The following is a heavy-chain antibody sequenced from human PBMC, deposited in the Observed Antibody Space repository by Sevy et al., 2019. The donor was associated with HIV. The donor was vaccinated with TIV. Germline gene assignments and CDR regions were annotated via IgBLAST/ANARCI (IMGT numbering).Heavy chain of an antibody. J-gene: IGHJ6*02. D-gene: IGHD3-3*01. CDR3: ARGFTIFGVDPGGMDV. Sequence: GGCLRLSCAASGFTVSSNYMSWVRQAPGKGLEWVSVIYSGGSTYYADSVKGRFTISRDNFKNTLYLQMNSLRAEDTAVYYCARGFTIFGVDPGGMDVWGQGTTVTVSS. V-gene: IGHV3-53*01. CDR2: IYSGGST. CDR1: GFTVSSNY.